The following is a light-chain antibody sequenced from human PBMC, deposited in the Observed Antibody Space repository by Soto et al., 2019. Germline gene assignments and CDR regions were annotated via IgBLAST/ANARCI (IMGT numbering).Light chain of an antibody. CDR2: QIS. Sequence: DIVLTQTPLSSPVTLGQPASISCRSSQSLVHSDGNTYLSWLQLRPGQPPRLLIYQISNRFSGVPDRFSGSEAGTDFTLRISRVEAGDVGLYYCLQFAHFPRTFGQGTKVEIK. V-gene: IGKV2-24*01. CDR3: LQFAHFPRT. CDR1: QSLVHSDGNTY. J-gene: IGKJ1*01.